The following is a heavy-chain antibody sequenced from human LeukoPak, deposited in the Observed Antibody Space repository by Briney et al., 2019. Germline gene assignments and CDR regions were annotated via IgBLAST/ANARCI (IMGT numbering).Heavy chain of an antibody. CDR1: GGSISSGDYY. V-gene: IGHV4-30-4*01. Sequence: SQTLSLTCTVSGGSISSGDYYWSWIRQPPGKGLEWIGYIYYSGSTYHNPSLKSRVTISVDTSKNQFSLKLSSVTAADTAVYYCASGFCSGGSCYSLHYYYGMDVWGKGTTVT. J-gene: IGHJ6*04. CDR2: IYYSGST. D-gene: IGHD2-15*01. CDR3: ASGFCSGGSCYSLHYYYGMDV.